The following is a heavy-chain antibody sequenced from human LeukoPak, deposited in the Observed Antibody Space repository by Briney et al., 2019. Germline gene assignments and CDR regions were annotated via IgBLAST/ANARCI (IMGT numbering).Heavy chain of an antibody. V-gene: IGHV3-7*01. CDR3: AREGSSGSFSYFDY. Sequence: PGGSLRLSCAASGFTFSSYWMSWVRQAPGKGLEWVANIKQDGSEKYYVDSVKGRFTISRDNAKNSLYLQMNSLRAEDTAVYYCAREGSSGSFSYFDYWGQGTLVTVSS. CDR2: IKQDGSEK. D-gene: IGHD1-26*01. J-gene: IGHJ4*02. CDR1: GFTFSSYW.